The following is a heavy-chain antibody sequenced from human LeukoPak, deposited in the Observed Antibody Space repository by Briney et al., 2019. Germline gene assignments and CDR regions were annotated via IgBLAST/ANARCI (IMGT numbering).Heavy chain of an antibody. CDR2: VYHSGNT. V-gene: IGHV4-38-2*02. CDR3: ASIRYYYDSGRLAD. Sequence: SETLSLTCTVSGYSINSGYYWGWIRQPPGKGLEWIGTVYHSGNTYYNASLQSRVTLSLDTSNNQFSLKLSSVTAADTAVYYCASIRYYYDSGRLADWGQGTLVIVSP. CDR1: GYSINSGYY. D-gene: IGHD3-10*01. J-gene: IGHJ4*02.